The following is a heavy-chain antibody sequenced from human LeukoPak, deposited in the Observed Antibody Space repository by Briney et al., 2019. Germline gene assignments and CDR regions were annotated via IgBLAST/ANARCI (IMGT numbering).Heavy chain of an antibody. D-gene: IGHD5-12*01. CDR2: IYYSGST. J-gene: IGHJ5*02. Sequence: SGTLSLTCTVSGGSISSSSYYWGWIRQPPGKGLEWIGSIYYSGSTYYNPSLKSRVTISVDTSKNQFSLKLSSVTAADTAVYYCARRVATAYNWFDPWGQGTLVTVSS. CDR3: ARRVATAYNWFDP. CDR1: GGSISSSSYY. V-gene: IGHV4-39*01.